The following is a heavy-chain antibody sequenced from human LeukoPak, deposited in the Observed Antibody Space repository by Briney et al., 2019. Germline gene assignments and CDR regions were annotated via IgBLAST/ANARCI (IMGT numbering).Heavy chain of an antibody. V-gene: IGHV4-34*01. D-gene: IGHD5-18*01. J-gene: IGHJ4*02. CDR2: INHYGGT. Sequence: SVPVTLLCGVCVRSFRGYYGSGLRKPREGGGECLGEINHYGGTKYNASVKSLVTIAVDTSKNKFSLKLSPVTAADTAVYYCARLPDTAMVERLDYRGQGRLATVSS. CDR1: VRSFRGYY. CDR3: ARLPDTAMVERLDY.